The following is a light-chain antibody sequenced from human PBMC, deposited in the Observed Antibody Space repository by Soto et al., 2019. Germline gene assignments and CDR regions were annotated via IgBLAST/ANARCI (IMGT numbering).Light chain of an antibody. Sequence: EIVLTQSPGTLSLSPGERATLSCRASQSVTSNSLAWYQQKPGQAPRLLIYGASSRATGIPDRFSGSGSGTDFTLTISSLEPEDFAVYYCQQRSNWPRTFGQGTKVDIK. CDR1: QSVTSNS. J-gene: IGKJ1*01. CDR2: GAS. V-gene: IGKV3D-20*02. CDR3: QQRSNWPRT.